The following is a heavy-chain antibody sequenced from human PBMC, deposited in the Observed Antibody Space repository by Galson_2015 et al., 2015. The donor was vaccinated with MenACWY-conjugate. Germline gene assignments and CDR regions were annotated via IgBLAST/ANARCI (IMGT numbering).Heavy chain of an antibody. CDR3: ARRPSGLYTYYFDY. CDR2: IYPTDSDT. J-gene: IGHJ4*02. V-gene: IGHV5-51*01. Sequence: QSGAEVKKPGESLTISCKGSGYSFPNYWIAWVRQMPGKGLEWMGIIYPTDSDTRYSPSFQGQVTISADKSISTAYLQWSSLKASDTAMSYCARRPSGLYTYYFDYWGQGSLVTVSS. D-gene: IGHD3-3*01. CDR1: GYSFPNYW.